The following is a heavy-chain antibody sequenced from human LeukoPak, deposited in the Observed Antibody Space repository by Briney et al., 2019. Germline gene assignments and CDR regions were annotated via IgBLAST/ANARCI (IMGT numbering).Heavy chain of an antibody. Sequence: ASVRVSCKTTGYIFIGYYMHWVRQAPGQGLEWMGWIDPKSGGTKYAQKFQGRVTMTRDMSISTAYMDLRRLKSDDTAVYYCVRDMDRGQWLVRPYNWGQGTLVTVSS. CDR2: IDPKSGGT. J-gene: IGHJ4*02. CDR3: VRDMDRGQWLVRPYN. D-gene: IGHD6-19*01. V-gene: IGHV1-2*02. CDR1: GYIFIGYY.